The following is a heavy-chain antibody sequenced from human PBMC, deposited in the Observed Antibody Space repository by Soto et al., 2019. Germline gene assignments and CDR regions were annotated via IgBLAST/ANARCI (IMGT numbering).Heavy chain of an antibody. CDR3: ARDLFLSYRDYYYYYGMDV. Sequence: PSETLSLTCAVYGGSFSGYYWSWIRQPPGKGLEWIGEINHSGSTNYNPTLKRRVTISVYTSNNQFSLKLSSVTAADTAVFYCARDLFLSYRDYYYYYGMDVWGQGTTVTVSS. CDR2: INHSGST. J-gene: IGHJ6*02. CDR1: GGSFSGYY. V-gene: IGHV4-34*01.